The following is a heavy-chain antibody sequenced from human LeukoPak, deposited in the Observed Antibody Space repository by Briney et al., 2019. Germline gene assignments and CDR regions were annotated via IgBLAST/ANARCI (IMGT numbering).Heavy chain of an antibody. Sequence: SAPTLVKPTQTLTLTCTFSGFSLSTRGVGVGWIRQPPGKALEWLALIYWNDDKRYSPSLKSRLTITKDTSKNQVVLTMTNMDPVDTATYYCAHSGVSYGGLDYWGQGTLVTVSS. J-gene: IGHJ4*02. CDR1: GFSLSTRGVG. CDR3: AHSGVSYGGLDY. CDR2: IYWNDDK. D-gene: IGHD5-18*01. V-gene: IGHV2-5*01.